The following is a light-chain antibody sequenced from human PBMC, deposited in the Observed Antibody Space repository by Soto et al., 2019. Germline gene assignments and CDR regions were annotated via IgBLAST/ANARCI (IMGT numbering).Light chain of an antibody. CDR1: QSINEF. CDR3: QQYDSYPNT. CDR2: DVF. Sequence: DIQMTQSPSTLSASIGGRVTITCRASQSINEFLAWYQQKPGKAPNLLVYDVFNLHNGVPSRFSGSGAGTEFTLTVTNVQPDDSATYYCQQYDSYPNTFGQGTKLEIK. V-gene: IGKV1-5*01. J-gene: IGKJ2*01.